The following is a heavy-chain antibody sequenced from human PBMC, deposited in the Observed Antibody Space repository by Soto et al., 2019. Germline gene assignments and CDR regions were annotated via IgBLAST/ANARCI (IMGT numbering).Heavy chain of an antibody. CDR2: IIPIFGTA. J-gene: IGHJ4*02. D-gene: IGHD6-19*01. V-gene: IGHV1-69*13. CDR1: GGTFSSYA. Sequence: ASVKVSCKASGGTFSSYAISWVRQAPGQGLEWMGGIIPIFGTANYAQKFQGRVTITADESTSTAYMELSSLRSEDTAVYYCARGYSSGWYGTPYYFDYWGQGTLGTSPQ. CDR3: ARGYSSGWYGTPYYFDY.